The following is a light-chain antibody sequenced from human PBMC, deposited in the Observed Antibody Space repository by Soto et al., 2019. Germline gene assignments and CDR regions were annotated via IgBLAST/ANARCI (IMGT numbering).Light chain of an antibody. Sequence: QSVLTQPPSVSGAPGQRVTMSCTGSSSNIGAGYDVHWYQQLPGTAPKLLIYGNSNRPSGVPDRFSGSKSGTSASLPITGLQAEDEADYYCQSYDSSLSSYVFGTGTKVTVL. V-gene: IGLV1-40*01. J-gene: IGLJ1*01. CDR3: QSYDSSLSSYV. CDR2: GNS. CDR1: SSNIGAGYD.